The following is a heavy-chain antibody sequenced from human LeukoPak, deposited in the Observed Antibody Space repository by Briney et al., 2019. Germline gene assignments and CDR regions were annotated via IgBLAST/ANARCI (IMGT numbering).Heavy chain of an antibody. V-gene: IGHV1-3*01. CDR1: GYTFTSYA. CDR2: INAGNGNT. CDR3: ARLESGYYYYYGMDV. D-gene: IGHD3-3*01. J-gene: IGHJ6*02. Sequence: ASVKVSCKASGYTFTSYAMHWVRQAPGQRLEWMGWINAGNGNTKYSQKFQGRVTITRDTSASTAYMELSSLRSEDTAVYYCARLESGYYYYYGMDVWGQGTTVTVSS.